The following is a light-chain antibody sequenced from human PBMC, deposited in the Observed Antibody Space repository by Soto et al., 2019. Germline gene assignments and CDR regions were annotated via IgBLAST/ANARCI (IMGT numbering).Light chain of an antibody. Sequence: EIVLTQSPATLSLSPGERATLSCRASQSVSSYLAWYQQKPGQAPRLLIYDASNRATGIPAGFSGSGSGTDFTLTISSLEPEDFAVYYCQQRSNWPPPITFGQGTRLEI. CDR3: QQRSNWPPPIT. CDR1: QSVSSY. J-gene: IGKJ5*01. V-gene: IGKV3-11*01. CDR2: DAS.